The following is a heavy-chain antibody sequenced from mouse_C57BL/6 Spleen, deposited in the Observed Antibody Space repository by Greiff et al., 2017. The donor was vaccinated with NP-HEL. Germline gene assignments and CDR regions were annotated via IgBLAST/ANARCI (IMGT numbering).Heavy chain of an antibody. V-gene: IGHV2-9-1*01. Sequence: VKLVESGPGLVAPSQSLSITCTVSGFSLTSYAISWVRQPPGKGLEWLGVIWTGGGTNYNSALKSRLSISKDNSKSQVFLKMNSLQTDDTARYYCARNLDTVVAGDYYAMDDWGQGTSVTVSS. CDR2: IWTGGGT. CDR3: ARNLDTVVAGDYYAMDD. J-gene: IGHJ4*01. D-gene: IGHD1-1*01. CDR1: GFSLTSYA.